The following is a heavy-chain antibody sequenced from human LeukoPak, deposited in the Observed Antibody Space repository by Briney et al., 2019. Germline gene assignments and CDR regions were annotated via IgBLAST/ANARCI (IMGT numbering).Heavy chain of an antibody. CDR2: IIPIFGTA. CDR1: GGTFSSYA. V-gene: IGHV1-69*13. J-gene: IGHJ6*02. Sequence: SVKVSCKASGGTFSSYAISWVRQAPGQGLEWMGGIIPIFGTANYAQKFQGRVTITADESTSTAYMELSSLRSEDTAVYYCARGYGGSFYYYYGMDVRGQGTTVTVSS. D-gene: IGHD4-23*01. CDR3: ARGYGGSFYYYYGMDV.